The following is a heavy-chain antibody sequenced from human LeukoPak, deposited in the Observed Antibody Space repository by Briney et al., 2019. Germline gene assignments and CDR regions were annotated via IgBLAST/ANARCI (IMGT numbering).Heavy chain of an antibody. Sequence: GGSLRLSCAASGFTFDDYGMSWVRQAPGKGLEWVSGINWNGGSTGYADSVKGRFTISRDNAKNSLYLQMNSLRAEDTAVYYCARVGEQRDHYYYYYYMDVWGKGTTVTISS. V-gene: IGHV3-20*04. CDR3: ARVGEQRDHYYYYYYMDV. CDR1: GFTFDDYG. CDR2: INWNGGST. J-gene: IGHJ6*03. D-gene: IGHD3-16*01.